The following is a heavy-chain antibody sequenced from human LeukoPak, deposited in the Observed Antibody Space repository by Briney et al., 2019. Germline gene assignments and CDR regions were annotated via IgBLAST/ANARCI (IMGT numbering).Heavy chain of an antibody. CDR3: ARKTVSSPDIVATIKGNYYYYGMDV. V-gene: IGHV4-34*01. D-gene: IGHD5-12*01. CDR2: INHSGST. Sequence: SETLSLTCTVSGGSISSYYWSWIRQPPGKGLEWIGEINHSGSTNYNPSLKSRVTISVDTSKNQFSLKLSSVTAADTAVYYCARKTVSSPDIVATIKGNYYYYGMDVWGQGTTVTVSS. CDR1: GGSISSYY. J-gene: IGHJ6*02.